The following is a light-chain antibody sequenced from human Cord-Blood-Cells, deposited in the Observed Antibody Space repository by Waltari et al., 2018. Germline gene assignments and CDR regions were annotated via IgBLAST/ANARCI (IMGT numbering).Light chain of an antibody. Sequence: EIVLTQSPGTLSLSPGERATLSCRASQRVSSSYLAWYQQKPGQAPRLLIYGASSRATGIPDRFSGSGSGTDFTLTISRVEPEDFAVYYGQQYGSSFTFGPGTKVDIK. J-gene: IGKJ3*01. CDR2: GAS. V-gene: IGKV3-20*01. CDR3: QQYGSSFT. CDR1: QRVSSSY.